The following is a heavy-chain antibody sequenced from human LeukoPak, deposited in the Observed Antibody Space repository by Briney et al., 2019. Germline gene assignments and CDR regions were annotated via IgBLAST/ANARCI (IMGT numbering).Heavy chain of an antibody. Sequence: IYYSGSTRYNPSLRSRVIISVDTSKNQFSLKLNSVTAADTAVYYCARHRYDYDSSGYFDYWGQGTQVTVSS. V-gene: IGHV4-59*08. D-gene: IGHD3-22*01. CDR2: IYYSGST. J-gene: IGHJ4*02. CDR3: ARHRYDYDSSGYFDY.